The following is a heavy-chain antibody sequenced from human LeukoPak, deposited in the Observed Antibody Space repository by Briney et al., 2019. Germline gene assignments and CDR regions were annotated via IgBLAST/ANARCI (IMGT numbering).Heavy chain of an antibody. CDR1: GFTFTNYA. CDR3: AKFVWSGYSSGRPLDY. V-gene: IGHV3-23*01. Sequence: GGSLRLSCAASGFTFTNYAMSWVRQAPGKGLEWVSGMTGSGGDTYHADSVKGRFTISRDTSKDTLFLQMNSLRAEDTAVYYCAKFVWSGYSSGRPLDYWGQGILVTVSS. J-gene: IGHJ4*02. CDR2: MTGSGGDT. D-gene: IGHD6-19*01.